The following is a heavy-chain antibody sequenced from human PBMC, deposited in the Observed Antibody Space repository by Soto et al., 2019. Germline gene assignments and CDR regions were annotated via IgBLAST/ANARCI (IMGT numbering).Heavy chain of an antibody. CDR2: ISYDGSNK. CDR1: GFTFSSYG. D-gene: IGHD6-19*01. J-gene: IGHJ3*02. V-gene: IGHV3-30*18. CDR3: AKGGIAVADDFDI. Sequence: GESLKISCAASGFTFSSYGMHWVRQAPGKGLEWVAVISYDGSNKYYADSVKGRFTISRDNSKNTLYLQMNSLRAEDTAVYYCAKGGIAVADDFDIWGQGTMVTVSS.